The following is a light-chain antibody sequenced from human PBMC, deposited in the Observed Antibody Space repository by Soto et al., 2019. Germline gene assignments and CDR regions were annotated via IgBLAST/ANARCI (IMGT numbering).Light chain of an antibody. J-gene: IGLJ3*02. V-gene: IGLV2-23*02. CDR2: EIS. CDR1: SSDVGSYNF. CDR3: CSYVGIRV. Sequence: QSALTQPASVSGSLGQWVTISCTGTSSDVGSYNFVSCYQQHPGKAPKLIIYEISKRPSGVSNRFSGSKSGNTASLTISGLEAEDEADYYCCSYVGIRVFGGGTKLTVL.